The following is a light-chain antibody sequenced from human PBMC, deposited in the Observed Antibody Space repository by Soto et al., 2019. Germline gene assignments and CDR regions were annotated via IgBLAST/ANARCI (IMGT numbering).Light chain of an antibody. J-gene: IGKJ4*01. CDR2: LGS. CDR3: LQDYSYPLT. Sequence: DIVMTQSPLSLPVTPGEPASISCRSSQSLLHSNGYNYLDWYLQKPGQSPQLLIYLGSNRASGVPDRFSGSGSGTDFTLTISSLQPEDSATYYCLQDYSYPLTFGGGTKVEIK. CDR1: QSLLHSNGYNY. V-gene: IGKV2-28*01.